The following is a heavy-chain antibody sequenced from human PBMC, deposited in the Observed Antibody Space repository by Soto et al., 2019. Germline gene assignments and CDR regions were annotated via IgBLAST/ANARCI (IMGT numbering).Heavy chain of an antibody. V-gene: IGHV1-3*01. CDR1: GYTFTSCA. Sequence: ASVKVSCKASGYTFTSCARQWVRQAPGQRLEWMGWINAGNGNTKYSQKFQGRVTITRDTSASTAYMELSSLRSEDTAVYYCARVLRYFDWYWFDPWGQGTLVTVSS. CDR3: ARVLRYFDWYWFDP. J-gene: IGHJ5*02. D-gene: IGHD3-9*01. CDR2: INAGNGNT.